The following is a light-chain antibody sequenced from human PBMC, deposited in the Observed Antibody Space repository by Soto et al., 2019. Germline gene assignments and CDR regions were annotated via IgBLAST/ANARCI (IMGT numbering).Light chain of an antibody. CDR2: GAS. Sequence: EVVLTQSPTTLSLSPGERATLSCRASQSVSSSYLAWYQQKPGQAPRLLIYGASSRATGIPDRFSGSGSGTDFTLTISRLEPEDFAVYYCQLYGSSSITFGQGTRLEIK. J-gene: IGKJ5*01. V-gene: IGKV3-20*01. CDR3: QLYGSSSIT. CDR1: QSVSSSY.